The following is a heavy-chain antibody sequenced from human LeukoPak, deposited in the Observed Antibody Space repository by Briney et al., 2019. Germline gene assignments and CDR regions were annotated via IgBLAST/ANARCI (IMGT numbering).Heavy chain of an antibody. V-gene: IGHV4-34*01. CDR3: ARGRRGDISALDY. D-gene: IGHD2-15*01. J-gene: IGHJ4*02. CDR1: GGSCSGYY. Sequence: SETLSLTCAVYGGSCSGYYWSWIRQPPGKGLEWIGEINHSGSTNYNPSLKSRVTISVDTSKNQFSLKLSSVTAADTAVYYCARGRRGDISALDYWGQGTLVTVSS. CDR2: INHSGST.